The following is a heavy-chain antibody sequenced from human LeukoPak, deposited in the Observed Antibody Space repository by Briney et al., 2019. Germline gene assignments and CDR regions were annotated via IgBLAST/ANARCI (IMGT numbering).Heavy chain of an antibody. Sequence: ASVKVSCKASGGTFSSYGISWVRQAPGQGLEWMGWISAYNGNTNYAQKLQGRVTMTTDTSTSTAYTELRSLRSDDTAVYYCAREANYYDSSGSSDYWGQGTLVTVSS. CDR2: ISAYNGNT. CDR3: AREANYYDSSGSSDY. CDR1: GGTFSSYG. J-gene: IGHJ4*02. V-gene: IGHV1-18*01. D-gene: IGHD3-22*01.